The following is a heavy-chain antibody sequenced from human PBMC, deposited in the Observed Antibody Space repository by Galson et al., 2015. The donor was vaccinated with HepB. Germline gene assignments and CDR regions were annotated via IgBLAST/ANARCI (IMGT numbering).Heavy chain of an antibody. Sequence: ETLSLTCAVYGGSFSGYYWSWIRQPPGKGLEWIGEINHSGSTNYNPSLKSRVTISVDTSKNQFSLKLSSVTAADTAVYYCARGGYSYGYNFDYWGQGTLVTVSS. J-gene: IGHJ4*02. CDR1: GGSFSGYY. CDR3: ARGGYSYGYNFDY. D-gene: IGHD5-18*01. CDR2: INHSGST. V-gene: IGHV4-34*01.